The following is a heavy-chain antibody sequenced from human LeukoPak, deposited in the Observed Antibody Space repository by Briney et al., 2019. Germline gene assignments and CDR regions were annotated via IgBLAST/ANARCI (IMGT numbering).Heavy chain of an antibody. CDR3: AKTMIVVVIRGYFDY. Sequence: GGSLRLSCAASGFTFSSYAMSWVRQAPGKGLEWVSAISGSGGSTYYADPVKGRFTISRDNSKNTLYLQMNSLRAEDTAVYYCAKTMIVVVIRGYFDYWGQGTLVTVSS. CDR2: ISGSGGST. D-gene: IGHD3-22*01. V-gene: IGHV3-23*01. J-gene: IGHJ4*02. CDR1: GFTFSSYA.